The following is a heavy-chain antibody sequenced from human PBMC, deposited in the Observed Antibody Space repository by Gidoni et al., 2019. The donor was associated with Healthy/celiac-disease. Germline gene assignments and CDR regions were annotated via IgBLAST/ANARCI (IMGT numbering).Heavy chain of an antibody. CDR3: ARTVEMATNLDAFDI. CDR2: IYPCDSDT. D-gene: IGHD5-12*01. Sequence: EVQLVQSGAEVKKPGDSLKISCKGSGYIFTSYWLGWVRQMPGKGLEWMGIIYPCDSDTRYSPSFQGQVTISADKSISTAYLQWSSLKASDTAMYYCARTVEMATNLDAFDIWGQGTMVTVSS. CDR1: GYIFTSYW. V-gene: IGHV5-51*01. J-gene: IGHJ3*02.